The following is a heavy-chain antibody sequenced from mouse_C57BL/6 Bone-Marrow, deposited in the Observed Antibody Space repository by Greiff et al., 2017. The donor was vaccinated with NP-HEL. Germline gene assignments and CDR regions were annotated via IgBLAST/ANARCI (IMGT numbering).Heavy chain of an antibody. D-gene: IGHD1-1*01. Sequence: DVMLVESGGGLVKPGGSLKLSCAASGFTFSSYTMSWVRQTPEKRLEWVATISGGGGNTYYPDSVKGRFTISRDNAKNTLYLQMSSLRSEDTALYYCARKNYYAYWGQGTLVTVSA. J-gene: IGHJ3*01. CDR2: ISGGGGNT. CDR3: ARKNYYAY. V-gene: IGHV5-9*01. CDR1: GFTFSSYT.